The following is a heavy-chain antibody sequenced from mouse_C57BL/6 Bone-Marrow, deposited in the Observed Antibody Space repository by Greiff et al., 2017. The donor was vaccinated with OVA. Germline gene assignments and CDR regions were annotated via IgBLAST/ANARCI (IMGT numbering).Heavy chain of an antibody. CDR1: GFSFTSYA. Sequence: VKVEESGPGLVAPSQSLFITCTVSGFSFTSYAISWVRQPPGKGLEWLGVIWTGGGTIYNSALKSRLSISKDNSKSHVFLIRNSLQTDDTARYYCAILFQGYFDGWGTRTTVTVSS. CDR3: AILFQGYFDG. CDR2: IWTGGGT. J-gene: IGHJ1*03. V-gene: IGHV2-9-1*01.